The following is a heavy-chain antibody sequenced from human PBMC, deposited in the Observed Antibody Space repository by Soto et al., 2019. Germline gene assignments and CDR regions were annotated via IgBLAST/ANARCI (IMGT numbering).Heavy chain of an antibody. CDR1: GYTFTDYY. V-gene: IGHV1-2*02. Sequence: SVKVSCKASGYTFTDYYLHWVRQTPGEGLEWMGWMYPKTGGSNYARKFQGRVTMTRDTSISRAYMELSSLRSDDTAVYYCAGLYRSAWVDTFDCWGKGTLVTVSS. J-gene: IGHJ4*02. CDR3: AGLYRSAWVDTFDC. D-gene: IGHD5-18*01. CDR2: MYPKTGGS.